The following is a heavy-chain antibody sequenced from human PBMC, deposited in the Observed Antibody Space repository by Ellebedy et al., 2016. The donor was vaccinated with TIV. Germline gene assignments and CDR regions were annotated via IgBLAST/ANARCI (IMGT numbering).Heavy chain of an antibody. D-gene: IGHD2-2*02. CDR3: AKAAGACSGNICYTLYT. J-gene: IGHJ5*02. Sequence: PGGSLRLSCEVSGFPFNAYALSWVRQAPGKGLEWVSTIGSSGSPTYYTESVTGRFTISRDNSKNTLYLQMNGLRAEDTAVYYCAKAAGACSGNICYTLYTWGQGTLVTVSS. V-gene: IGHV3-23*01. CDR2: IGSSGSPT. CDR1: GFPFNAYA.